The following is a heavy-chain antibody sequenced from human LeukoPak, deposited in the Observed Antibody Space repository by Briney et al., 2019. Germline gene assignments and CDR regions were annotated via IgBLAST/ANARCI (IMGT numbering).Heavy chain of an antibody. CDR3: ATGEKGTSWWDDLQH. D-gene: IGHD1-26*01. Sequence: ASVTVSCKASGCNFIGYYMHWVRQAPGQGLEWMGWINPQSGDTNYVQKFQGRVTMTRDTSIKTVDMELSSLRSDDTAVYYCATGEKGTSWWDDLQHWGQGTLVTVSS. CDR2: INPQSGDT. CDR1: GCNFIGYY. V-gene: IGHV1-2*02. J-gene: IGHJ1*01.